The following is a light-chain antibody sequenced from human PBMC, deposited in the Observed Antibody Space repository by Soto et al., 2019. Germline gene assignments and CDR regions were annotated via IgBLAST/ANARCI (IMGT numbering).Light chain of an antibody. V-gene: IGKV3-20*01. CDR3: QHYGRSAIFT. CDR1: QSLSSNY. CDR2: GAS. J-gene: IGKJ3*01. Sequence: EIVLTQSPGTLSLSPGERATLSCRASQSLSSNYLAWYQQKPGQAPRLLIYGASSRASGIPDRFSGSGSGTDFTLTLSSLEPEDFAVYYCQHYGRSAIFTLGPGTTVD.